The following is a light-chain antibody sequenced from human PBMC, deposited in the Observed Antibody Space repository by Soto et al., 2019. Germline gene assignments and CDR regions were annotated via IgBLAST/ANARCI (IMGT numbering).Light chain of an antibody. CDR3: SSYEGSMNDVV. CDR2: DDI. CDR1: SSDVGGYNY. Sequence: QSALTQPPSASGSPGQSITISCTGTSSDVGGYNYVSWYQQHPGTAPKLMIYDDIHRPSGVSNRFSGSKSGNSASLTISGLQAEDEADYYCSSYEGSMNDVVFGGGTKVTVL. J-gene: IGLJ2*01. V-gene: IGLV2-14*03.